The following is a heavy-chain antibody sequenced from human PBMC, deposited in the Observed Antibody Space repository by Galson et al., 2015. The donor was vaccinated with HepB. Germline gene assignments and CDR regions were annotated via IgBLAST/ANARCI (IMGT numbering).Heavy chain of an antibody. CDR2: ISAHNGNT. CDR3: ARAPHYYASGSYNRFDP. CDR1: GYTFTSYG. D-gene: IGHD3-10*01. Sequence: SVKVSCKAFGYTFTSYGISWVRQAPGQGLEWMGWISAHNGNTNYAQKLQGRVTMTTDTSTSTAYMELRSLRSDDTAVYYCARAPHYYASGSYNRFDPWGQGTLVTVS. J-gene: IGHJ5*02. V-gene: IGHV1-18*04.